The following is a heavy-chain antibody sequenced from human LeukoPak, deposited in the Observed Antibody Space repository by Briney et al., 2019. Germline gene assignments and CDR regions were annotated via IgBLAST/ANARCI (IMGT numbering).Heavy chain of an antibody. CDR1: GYSFTSYW. CDR3: ATVTTIYYYYGMDV. J-gene: IGHJ6*02. CDR2: IEPSDSYT. Sequence: KHGESLKISCKGSGYSFTSYWITWVRQMPGKGLEWMGRIEPSDSYTNYSPSFQGHVTISADKSISTAYLQWSSLKASDTAMYYCATVTTIYYYYGMDVWGQGTTVTVSS. V-gene: IGHV5-10-1*01. D-gene: IGHD4-17*01.